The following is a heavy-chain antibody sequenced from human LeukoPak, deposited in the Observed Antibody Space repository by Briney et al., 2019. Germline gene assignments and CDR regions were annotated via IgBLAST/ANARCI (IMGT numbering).Heavy chain of an antibody. D-gene: IGHD1-1*01. CDR1: GFSFNNYT. Sequence: PGGSLRLSCTDSGFSFNNYTMNWVRQAPGKGLEWVSSITTNSRYIFYADSVKGRFTISRDDAKNSLYLQMNSLRAEDMAVYYCARSASWYSYFDFWGQGTLVTVSS. CDR2: ITTNSRYI. V-gene: IGHV3-21*01. J-gene: IGHJ4*02. CDR3: ARSASWYSYFDF.